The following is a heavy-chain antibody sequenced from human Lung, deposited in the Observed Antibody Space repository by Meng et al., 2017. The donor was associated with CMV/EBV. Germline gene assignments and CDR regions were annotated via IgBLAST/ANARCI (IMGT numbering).Heavy chain of an antibody. J-gene: IGHJ6*02. Sequence: ASVKVSCKASGYTFTGYYMHWVRQAPGQGLEWMGWINPNSGGTNYAQKFQGGVTMTRDTSISTAYMELSRLRSDDTAVYYCAREGYCSSTSCYKSHVSYYYGMDVWGQGTTVTVSS. CDR1: GYTFTGYY. CDR2: INPNSGGT. CDR3: AREGYCSSTSCYKSHVSYYYGMDV. D-gene: IGHD2-2*02. V-gene: IGHV1-2*02.